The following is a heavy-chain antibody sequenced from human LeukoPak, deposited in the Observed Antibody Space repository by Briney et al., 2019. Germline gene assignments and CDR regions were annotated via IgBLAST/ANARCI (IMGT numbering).Heavy chain of an antibody. V-gene: IGHV1-69*04. CDR3: ARSTSVLLWFGEFDP. J-gene: IGHJ5*02. D-gene: IGHD3-10*01. CDR1: GYTFTSYA. CDR2: IIPILGIA. Sequence: GASVKVSCKASGYTFTSYAISWVRQAPGQGLEWMGRIIPILGIANYAQKFQGRVTITADKSTSTAYMELSSLRSEDTAVYYCARSTSVLLWFGEFDPWGQGTLVTVSS.